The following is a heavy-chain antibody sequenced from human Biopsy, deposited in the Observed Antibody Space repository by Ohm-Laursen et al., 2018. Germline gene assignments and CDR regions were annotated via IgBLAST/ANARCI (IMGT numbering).Heavy chain of an antibody. V-gene: IGHV3-23*01. CDR1: GFTFSSYA. D-gene: IGHD3-22*01. CDR3: AKDQGYYYDRSVYYYFDY. J-gene: IGHJ4*02. CDR2: ITSSGDTA. Sequence: LSLTCAASGFTFSSYAMSWVRQAPGKGLEWVSAITSSGDTAYYSDSVKGRFTISRDSSKNTLHLQMNSLRAEDTAVYYCAKDQGYYYDRSVYYYFDYWGQGTLVTVSS.